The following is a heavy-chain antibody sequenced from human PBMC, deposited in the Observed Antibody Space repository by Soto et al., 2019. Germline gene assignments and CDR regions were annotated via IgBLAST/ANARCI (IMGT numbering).Heavy chain of an antibody. D-gene: IGHD3-22*01. CDR3: ARGSGGPVYDDSYDL. V-gene: IGHV3-48*02. Sequence: EVQLVESGGGLVQPGGSLRLSCAASGFSFSSHSMNWVRQAPGKGLEWVSYISTSSSTIYYADSVKGRFTFSRDHDENSLFVQMNSRGDEKTVYYYGARGSGGPVYDDSYDLWGRGTLVTVSS. CDR1: GFSFSSHS. CDR2: ISTSSSTI. J-gene: IGHJ2*01.